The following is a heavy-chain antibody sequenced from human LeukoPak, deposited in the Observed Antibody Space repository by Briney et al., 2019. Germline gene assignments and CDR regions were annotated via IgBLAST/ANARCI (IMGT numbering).Heavy chain of an antibody. D-gene: IGHD3-22*01. CDR2: ISGSGGST. CDR1: GFTFSSYW. Sequence: GGSLRLSCAASGFTFSSYWMSWVRQAPGKGLEWVSAISGSGGSTYYADSVKGRFTISRDNSKNTLYLQMNSLRAEDTAVYYCAKVRFGYYSTYYFDYWGQGTLVTVSS. CDR3: AKVRFGYYSTYYFDY. V-gene: IGHV3-23*01. J-gene: IGHJ4*02.